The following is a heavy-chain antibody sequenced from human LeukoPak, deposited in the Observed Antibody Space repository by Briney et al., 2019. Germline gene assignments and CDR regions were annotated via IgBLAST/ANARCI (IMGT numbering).Heavy chain of an antibody. CDR2: IYYSGST. Sequence: SSQTLSLTCTVSGGSISSGGYYWSWIRQHPGKGLEWIGYIYYSGSTYYNPSLKSRVTISVDTSKNQFSLKLSSVTAADTAVYYCAREGPRDYYYYGMDGWGQGTTVTVSS. J-gene: IGHJ6*02. V-gene: IGHV4-31*03. CDR3: AREGPRDYYYYGMDG. CDR1: GGSISSGGYY.